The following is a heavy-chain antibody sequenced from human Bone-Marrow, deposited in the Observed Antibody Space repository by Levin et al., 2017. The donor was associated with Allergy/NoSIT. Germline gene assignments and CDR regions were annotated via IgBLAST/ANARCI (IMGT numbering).Heavy chain of an antibody. V-gene: IGHV3-66*01. D-gene: IGHD6-13*01. CDR1: GFSVSRNY. Sequence: GGSLRLSCAASGFSVSRNYMSWVRQAPGKGLEWVSLIYSGGDTQYADSVKGRFTISRDNSRNTLYLQMNSLRGDDTAVYYCARNGVGTAAGTPWGQGTRVSVSS. J-gene: IGHJ4*02. CDR2: IYSGGDT. CDR3: ARNGVGTAAGTP.